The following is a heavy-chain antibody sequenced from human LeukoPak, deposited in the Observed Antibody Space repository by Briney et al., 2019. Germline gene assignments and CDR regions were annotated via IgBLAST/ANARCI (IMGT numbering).Heavy chain of an antibody. V-gene: IGHV3-11*06. CDR2: ISSSSSYT. D-gene: IGHD2-2*01. CDR1: GFTFSDYY. J-gene: IGHJ6*02. CDR3: ARGHCSRTSCYAYYYYGMDV. Sequence: GGSLRLSCAASGFTFSDYYMSWIRQAPGKGLEWVSYISSSSSYTNYADSVKGRFTISRDNAKNSLYLQMNSLRAEDTAVYYCARGHCSRTSCYAYYYYGMDVWGQGTTVTVSS.